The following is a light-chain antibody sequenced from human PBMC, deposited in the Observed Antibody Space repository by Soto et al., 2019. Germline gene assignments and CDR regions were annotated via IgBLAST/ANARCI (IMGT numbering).Light chain of an antibody. V-gene: IGKV1-33*01. CDR3: QQYDSLPRT. CDR2: DSS. Sequence: DIQMTQSPSSLSASVGDRVTIICQASQDITDYLNWYQQKPGKAPKLLIHDSSNLETGVPSRFSGSGSGTYFSFIISSLQPEDIATYYCQQYDSLPRTFGQGTRLEIK. CDR1: QDITDY. J-gene: IGKJ5*01.